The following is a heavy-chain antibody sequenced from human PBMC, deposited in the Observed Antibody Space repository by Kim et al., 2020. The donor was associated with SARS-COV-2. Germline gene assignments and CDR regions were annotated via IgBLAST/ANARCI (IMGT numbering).Heavy chain of an antibody. Sequence: TSYAQKFQGRVTMTRDTSTSTVYMELSSLRSEDTAVYYCARTLGDDAFDIWGQGTMVTVSS. J-gene: IGHJ3*02. CDR2: T. D-gene: IGHD3-16*01. V-gene: IGHV1-46*01. CDR3: ARTLGDDAFDI.